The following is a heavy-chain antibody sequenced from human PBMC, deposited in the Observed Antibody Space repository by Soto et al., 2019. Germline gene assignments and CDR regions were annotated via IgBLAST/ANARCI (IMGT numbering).Heavy chain of an antibody. CDR3: ARDRGYDAHDYYYNAMDV. Sequence: EVQLVESGGGLVKPGGSLRLSCVASGFTFRTYTINWVRQAPGKGLEWVSGIRGFSPYTFYAESVKGRFTISRDNANNSLYLQMNSLGVEDTAVYYCARDRGYDAHDYYYNAMDVWGQGTTVTVSS. J-gene: IGHJ6*02. CDR2: IRGFSPYT. V-gene: IGHV3-21*06. D-gene: IGHD2-15*01. CDR1: GFTFRTYT.